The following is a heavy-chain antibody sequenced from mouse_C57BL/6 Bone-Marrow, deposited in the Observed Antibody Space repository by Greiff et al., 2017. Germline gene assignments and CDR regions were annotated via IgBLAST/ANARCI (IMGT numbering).Heavy chain of an antibody. CDR3: TNYYGSSFAWFAY. V-gene: IGHV1-15*01. D-gene: IGHD1-1*01. J-gene: IGHJ3*01. CDR1: GYTFTDYE. CDR2: IDPETGGT. Sequence: QVQLQQSGAELVRPGASVTLSCKASGYTFTDYEMHWVKQTPVHGLEWIGAIDPETGGTDYNQKFKGKAILTADKSSSTAYMELRSLTSEDSAVYYCTNYYGSSFAWFAYWGQGTLVTVSA.